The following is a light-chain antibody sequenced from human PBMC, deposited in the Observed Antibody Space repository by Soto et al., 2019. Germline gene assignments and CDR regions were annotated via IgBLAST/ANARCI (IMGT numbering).Light chain of an antibody. J-gene: IGLJ1*01. CDR3: SSYTSSNTDV. CDR1: SSDVGGYNY. CDR2: DVS. Sequence: QSVLTQPASVSGSPGQSITISCTGTSSDVGGYNYVSWYQHHPGKVPQLMIYDVSNRPSGVSNRFSGSKSGNTASLTISGLQAEDEADYYCSSYTSSNTDVFGTGTKVTV. V-gene: IGLV2-14*03.